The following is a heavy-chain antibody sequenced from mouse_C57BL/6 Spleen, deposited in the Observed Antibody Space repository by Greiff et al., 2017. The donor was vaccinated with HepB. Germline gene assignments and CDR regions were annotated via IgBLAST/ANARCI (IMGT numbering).Heavy chain of an antibody. V-gene: IGHV1-15*01. Sequence: VQLQQSGAELVRPGASVTLSCKASGYTFTDYEMHWVKQTPVHGLEWIGAIDPETGGTAYNQKFKGKAILTADKSSSTAYMELRSLTSEDSAVYYCTRMAWFAYWGQGTLVTVSA. CDR3: TRMAWFAY. CDR2: IDPETGGT. CDR1: GYTFTDYE. J-gene: IGHJ3*01.